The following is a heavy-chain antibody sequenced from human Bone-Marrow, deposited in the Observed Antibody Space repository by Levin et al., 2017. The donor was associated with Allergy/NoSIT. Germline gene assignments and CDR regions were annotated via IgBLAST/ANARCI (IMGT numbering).Heavy chain of an antibody. J-gene: IGHJ4*02. CDR2: IIPIFGTA. D-gene: IGHD2-2*01. CDR1: GGTFSSYA. Sequence: ASVKVSCKASGGTFSSYAISWVRQAPGQGLEWMGGIIPIFGTANYAQKFQGRVTITADKSTSTAYMELSSLRSEDTAVYYCAIGDIIVVVPAALDYWGQGTLVTVSS. V-gene: IGHV1-69*06. CDR3: AIGDIIVVVPAALDY.